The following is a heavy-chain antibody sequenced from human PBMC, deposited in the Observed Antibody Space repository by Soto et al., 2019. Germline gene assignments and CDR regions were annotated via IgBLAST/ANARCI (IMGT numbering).Heavy chain of an antibody. V-gene: IGHV3-74*01. CDR2: INSDGSDT. D-gene: IGHD2-15*01. CDR1: GFTFSRPW. Sequence: GGSLRLSCVASGFTFSRPWMHWVRQRPGKGLVWVSRINSDGSDTTYADSVKGRFTISRGNSTNTLYLEMNSLKTGDTGVLYCARVPKGNCSGGSCYSRGPVGCDFWGQGTLVTVSS. J-gene: IGHJ4*01. CDR3: ARVPKGNCSGGSCYSRGPVGCDF.